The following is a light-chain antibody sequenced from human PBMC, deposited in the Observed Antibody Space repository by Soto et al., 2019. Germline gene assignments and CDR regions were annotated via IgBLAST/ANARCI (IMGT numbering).Light chain of an antibody. CDR3: QQYNNWPPDRT. Sequence: EIVMTQSPATLSVSPGERATLSGRASQSVGSNLAWYQLKPGQAPRLLIYGAATRATGIPAMFSGSGSGTDFTLTISSLQSEDFASYFCQQYNNWPPDRTFGQGTKVEIK. CDR2: GAA. CDR1: QSVGSN. J-gene: IGKJ1*01. V-gene: IGKV3D-15*01.